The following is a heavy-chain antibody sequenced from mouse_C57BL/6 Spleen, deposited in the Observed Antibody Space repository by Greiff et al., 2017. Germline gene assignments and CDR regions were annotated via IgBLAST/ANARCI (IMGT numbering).Heavy chain of an antibody. D-gene: IGHD1-1*01. CDR1: GFSLTSYG. Sequence: VQLQESGPGLVAPSQSLSITCTVSGFSLTSYGVHWVRQPPGKGLAWLVVIWSDGSTTYNSALKSRLSISKDNSKSQVFLKMNSLQTDDTAMYYCARQYYGSSYAIFYAMDYWGQGTSVTVSS. V-gene: IGHV2-6-1*01. J-gene: IGHJ4*01. CDR2: IWSDGST. CDR3: ARQYYGSSYAIFYAMDY.